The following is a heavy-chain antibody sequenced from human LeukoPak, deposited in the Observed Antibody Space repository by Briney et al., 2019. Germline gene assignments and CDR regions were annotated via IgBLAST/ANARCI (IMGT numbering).Heavy chain of an antibody. CDR3: ARDFAAAGTYYGMDV. CDR1: GFTFSSYW. Sequence: PGGSLRLSCAASGFTFSSYWMSWVRQAPGKGLEWVANIEQDGSEKYYVDSVKGRFTISRDNAKNSLYLLMNSLRAEDTAVYYCARDFAAAGTYYGMDVWGQGTTVTVSS. V-gene: IGHV3-7*01. CDR2: IEQDGSEK. D-gene: IGHD6-13*01. J-gene: IGHJ6*02.